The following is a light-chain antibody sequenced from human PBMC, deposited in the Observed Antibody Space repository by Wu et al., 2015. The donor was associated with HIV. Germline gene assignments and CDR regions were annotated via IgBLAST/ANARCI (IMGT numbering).Light chain of an antibody. CDR3: LQDFEFPRT. CDR2: SAS. Sequence: IQMTQSPSSLPASVGDTVTITCRSSHDIRIDLSWYQLAPGKAPKLLIYSASALQTGVPLRFFGSGSGTEFTLTINNVQPEDFATYYCLQDFEFPRTFGQGTRVGIK. CDR1: HDIRID. J-gene: IGKJ1*01. V-gene: IGKV1-6*01.